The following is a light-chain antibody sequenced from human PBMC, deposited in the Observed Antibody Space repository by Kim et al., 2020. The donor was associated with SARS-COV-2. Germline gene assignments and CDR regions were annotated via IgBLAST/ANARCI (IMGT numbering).Light chain of an antibody. V-gene: IGKV3-15*01. CDR1: QGVRDK. CDR2: DAS. J-gene: IGKJ4*01. CDR3: QEYNIWPPVT. Sequence: VSPGESATLTCRASQGVRDKLAWYQQKPGQPPRLLIYDASTRATDIPARFSGSGSGTEFTLTISSLQSEDFALYFCQEYNIWPPVTFGGGTKLEI.